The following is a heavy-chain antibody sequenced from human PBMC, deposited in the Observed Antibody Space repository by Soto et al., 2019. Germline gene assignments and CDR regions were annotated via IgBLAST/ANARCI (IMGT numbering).Heavy chain of an antibody. CDR3: ARVSSRMINAFDI. J-gene: IGHJ3*02. V-gene: IGHV4-4*02. CDR2: IYHSGST. Sequence: SETLSLTCAVSGGSISSSNGWSWVRQPPGKGLEWIGEIYHSGSTYYNPSLKSRVTISVDTSKNQFSLKLSSVTAADTAVYYCARVSSRMINAFDIWGQGTMVTVSS. CDR1: GGSISSSNG. D-gene: IGHD3-16*01.